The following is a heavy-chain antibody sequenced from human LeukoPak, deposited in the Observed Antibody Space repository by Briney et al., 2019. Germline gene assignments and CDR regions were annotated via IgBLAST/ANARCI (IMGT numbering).Heavy chain of an antibody. CDR2: ISGSGGST. V-gene: IGHV3-23*01. CDR3: AKDRVGAILYFDY. Sequence: PGGSLRLSCAASGFTVSSNYMSWVRQAPGKGLEWVSAISGSGGSTYYADSVKGRFTISRDNSKNTLYLQMNSLRAEDTALYYCAKDRVGAILYFDYWGQGTLVTVSS. CDR1: GFTVSSNY. J-gene: IGHJ4*02. D-gene: IGHD1-26*01.